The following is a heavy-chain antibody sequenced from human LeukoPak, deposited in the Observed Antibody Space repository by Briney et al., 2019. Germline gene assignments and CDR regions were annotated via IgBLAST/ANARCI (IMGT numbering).Heavy chain of an antibody. CDR2: INHSGST. J-gene: IGHJ4*02. CDR3: ARDKGSSWYRYFDY. CDR1: GGSFSGYY. V-gene: IGHV4-34*01. Sequence: PSETLSLTCAVYGGSFSGYYWSWIRQPPGKGLEWIGEINHSGSTNYNPSLKSRVTISVDTSKNQFSLKLSSVTAADTAVYYCARDKGSSWYRYFDYWGQGTLVTVSS. D-gene: IGHD6-13*01.